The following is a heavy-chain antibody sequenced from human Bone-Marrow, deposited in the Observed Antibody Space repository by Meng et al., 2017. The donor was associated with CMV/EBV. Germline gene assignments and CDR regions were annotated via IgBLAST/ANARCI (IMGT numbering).Heavy chain of an antibody. V-gene: IGHV4-39*07. CDR3: ARAPGGVTGYFYNWFDP. CDR2: IYYSGST. J-gene: IGHJ5*02. D-gene: IGHD3-9*01. CDR1: GGSIRSSSYY. Sequence: SETLSLTCTVSGGSIRSSSYYWGWIRQPPGKGLEWIGSIYYSGSTYYNPSLKSRVTISVDTSKNQFSLKLSSVTAADTAVYYCARAPGGVTGYFYNWFDPWGQGTRVTGYS.